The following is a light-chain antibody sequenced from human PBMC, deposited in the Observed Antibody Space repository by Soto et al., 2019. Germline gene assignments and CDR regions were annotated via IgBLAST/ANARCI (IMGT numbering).Light chain of an antibody. CDR3: QQYGNSPLT. CDR2: GAS. V-gene: IGKV3-20*01. Sequence: EIVLTQSPGTLSLSPGERATLSCRASQSVSSSYLAWYQQKPGQAPRLLIYGASTRAPGIPDRFSGSGSGTDFTLTISRLEPEDFAVYFCQQYGNSPLTFGGGTKVDI. J-gene: IGKJ4*01. CDR1: QSVSSSY.